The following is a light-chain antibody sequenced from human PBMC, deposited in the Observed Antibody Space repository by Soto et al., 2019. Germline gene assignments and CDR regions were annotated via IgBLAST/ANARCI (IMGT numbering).Light chain of an antibody. CDR2: KAS. J-gene: IGKJ1*01. CDR1: QSISSW. CDR3: QQYNSYSWT. V-gene: IGKV1-5*03. Sequence: DIQMTQSPSTLSASVGDRVTITCRASQSISSWLAWYRQKPGKAPKLLIYKASSLESGVPSRFSGSGSGTEFILTISSLQPDDFATYYCQQYNSYSWTFGQGTKVEIK.